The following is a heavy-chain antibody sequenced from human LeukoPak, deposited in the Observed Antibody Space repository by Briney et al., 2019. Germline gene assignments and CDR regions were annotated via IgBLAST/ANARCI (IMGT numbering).Heavy chain of an antibody. J-gene: IGHJ5*02. CDR1: GGSISSFY. V-gene: IGHV4-4*09. CDR2: IYTSGTT. D-gene: IGHD3-3*01. CDR3: ARHGDFWDGRGCFDP. Sequence: PSETLSLTCNVSGGSISSFYLSWIRQPPGKGLEWIGYIYTSGTTKYNPSHKSRLTMSVDTSNSQFLLKLSSVTAADTAVYYCARHGDFWDGRGCFDPWGQGTLVNVSS.